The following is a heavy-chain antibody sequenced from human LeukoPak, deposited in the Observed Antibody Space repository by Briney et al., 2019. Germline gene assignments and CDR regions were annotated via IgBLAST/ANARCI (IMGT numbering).Heavy chain of an antibody. J-gene: IGHJ4*02. CDR1: GYTFTGYY. D-gene: IGHD2-15*01. Sequence: ASVKVSCKASGYTFTGYYMFWVRQAPGQELEWMGWINPNTGATKYAQNFQGRVTLTRDTSIRTTFMELSSLRSDDTAFYYCARDERFCNGDNHYPDLGYWGQGALVTVSS. CDR2: INPNTGAT. CDR3: ARDERFCNGDNHYPDLGY. V-gene: IGHV1-2*02.